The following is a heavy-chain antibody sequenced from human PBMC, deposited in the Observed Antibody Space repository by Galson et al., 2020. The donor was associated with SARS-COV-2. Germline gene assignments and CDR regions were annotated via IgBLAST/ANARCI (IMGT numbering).Heavy chain of an antibody. D-gene: IGHD4-17*01. Sequence: GGSLRLSCAASGFTFSSYAMSWVRQAPGKGLEWVSAISGSGGSTYYADSVKGRFTISRDNSKNTLYLQMNSLRAEDTAVYYCAKGGCGDYMDHYYYYYYMDVWGKGTTVTISS. CDR2: ISGSGGST. CDR3: AKGGCGDYMDHYYYYYYMDV. CDR1: GFTFSSYA. V-gene: IGHV3-23*01. J-gene: IGHJ6*03.